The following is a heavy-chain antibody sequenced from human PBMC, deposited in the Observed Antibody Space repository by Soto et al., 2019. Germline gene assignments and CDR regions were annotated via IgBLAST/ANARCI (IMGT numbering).Heavy chain of an antibody. J-gene: IGHJ4*02. CDR1: GFTFSSYG. CDR2: IWYDGSNK. CDR3: ARDRTSSSSYLDY. V-gene: IGHV3-33*01. D-gene: IGHD6-13*01. Sequence: QVQLVESGGGVVQPGRSLRLSCAASGFTFSSYGMHWVRQAPGKGQAWVAVIWYDGSNKFYTDSVKGRFSISRDNSKNTLSLQMNSLRAEDTAVYYCARDRTSSSSYLDYSGQGNLVTVSS.